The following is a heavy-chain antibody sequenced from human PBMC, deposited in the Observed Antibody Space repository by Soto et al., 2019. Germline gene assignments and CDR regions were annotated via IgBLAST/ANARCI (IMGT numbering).Heavy chain of an antibody. CDR2: ISYDGSNK. J-gene: IGHJ1*01. V-gene: IGHV3-30*18. D-gene: IGHD2-21*02. CDR3: AKAYGGNSVVQH. Sequence: GGSLRLSCAASGFSFSSYGMHWVRQAPGEGLEWVALISYDGSNKYYADSVKGRFTISRDNSKNTLSLQMNSLRAEDTAVYYSAKAYGGNSVVQHWGQGTLVTVSS. CDR1: GFSFSSYG.